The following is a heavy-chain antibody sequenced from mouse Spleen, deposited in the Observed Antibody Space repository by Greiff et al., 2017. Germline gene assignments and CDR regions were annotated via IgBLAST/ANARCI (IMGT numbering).Heavy chain of an antibody. Sequence: VQLQQSGTVLARPGASVKMSCKASGYTFTSYWMHWVKQRPGQGLEWIGAIYPGNSDTSYNQKFKGKAKLTAVTSTSTAYMELSSLTNEDSAVYYCTSQFITFYYFDYWGQGTTLTVSS. CDR2: IYPGNSDT. V-gene: IGHV1-5*01. D-gene: IGHD1-2*01. CDR3: TSQFITFYYFDY. J-gene: IGHJ2*01. CDR1: GYTFTSYW.